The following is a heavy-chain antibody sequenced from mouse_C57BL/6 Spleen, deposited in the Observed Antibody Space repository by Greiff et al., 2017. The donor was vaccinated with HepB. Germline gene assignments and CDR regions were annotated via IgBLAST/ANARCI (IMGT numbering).Heavy chain of an antibody. D-gene: IGHD2-3*01. CDR1: GYTFTDYN. Sequence: EVQLQQSGPELVKPGASVKMSCKASGYTFTDYNMHWVKQSPGKSLEWIGYINPNNGGTSYNQKFKGKATLTVTKSSSTAYMELRSLTSEDSAVYYCARSMGAWFAYWGQGTLVTVSA. V-gene: IGHV1-22*01. CDR3: ARSMGAWFAY. J-gene: IGHJ3*01. CDR2: INPNNGGT.